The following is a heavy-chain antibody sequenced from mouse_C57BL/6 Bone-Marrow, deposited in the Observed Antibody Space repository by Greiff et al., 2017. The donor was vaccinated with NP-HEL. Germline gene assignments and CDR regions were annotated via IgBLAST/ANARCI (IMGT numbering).Heavy chain of an antibody. J-gene: IGHJ4*01. CDR3: ARRDYYGSSYVVDY. V-gene: IGHV1-78*01. CDR1: GYTFTDHT. CDR2: IYPRDGST. D-gene: IGHD1-1*01. Sequence: VKLMESDAELVKPGASVKISCKVSGYTFTDHTIHWMKQRPEQGLEWIGYIYPRDGSTKYNEKFKGKATLTADKSSSTAYMQLNSLTSEDSAVYFCARRDYYGSSYVVDYWGQGTSVTVSS.